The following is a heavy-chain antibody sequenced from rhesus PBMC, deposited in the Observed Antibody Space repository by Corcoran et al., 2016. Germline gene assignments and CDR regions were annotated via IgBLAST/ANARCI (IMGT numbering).Heavy chain of an antibody. CDR3: ARVDSGYYSSIDY. Sequence: QVTLKESGPALVKPTQTLTLTCTFSGFSISTSGTGVGWIRQPPGKALEWLASIYWYDSKYYRTSLKIRLTISSDTPKNQVVLTMTTMYPVATATYYCARVDSGYYSSIDYWGQGVLVTVSS. J-gene: IGHJ4*01. D-gene: IGHD3-28*01. CDR2: IYWYDSK. V-gene: IGHV2-95*01. CDR1: GFSISTSGTG.